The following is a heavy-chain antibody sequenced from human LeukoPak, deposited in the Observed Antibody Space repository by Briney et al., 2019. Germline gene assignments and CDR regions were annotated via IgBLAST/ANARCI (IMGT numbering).Heavy chain of an antibody. J-gene: IGHJ4*02. CDR2: ITGSGGGT. CDR3: AKEAVEDFDY. V-gene: IGHV3-23*01. Sequence: GGSLRLSCAAPGFTFSNSAISWVRQAPGKGLEWGSAITGSGGGTYYADSVKGWFTISRDNSKNTLDLQMSSLRAEDTAVYYCAKEAVEDFDYWGQGTLVTVSS. CDR1: GFTFSNSA.